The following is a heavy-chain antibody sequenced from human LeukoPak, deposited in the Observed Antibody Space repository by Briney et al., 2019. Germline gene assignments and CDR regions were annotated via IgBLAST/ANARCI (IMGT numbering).Heavy chain of an antibody. D-gene: IGHD3-22*01. J-gene: IGHJ4*02. CDR1: GFTFSSYE. V-gene: IGHV3-48*03. CDR3: ARERGHYYDSSGYTN. CDR2: ISSSGSTI. Sequence: GGSLRLSCAASGFTFSSYEMNWVRQAPGKGLEWVSYISSSGSTIYYADSVKGRFTISRDNAKNSLYLQMNSLRAEDTAVYYCARERGHYYDSSGYTNWGQGTLVTVSS.